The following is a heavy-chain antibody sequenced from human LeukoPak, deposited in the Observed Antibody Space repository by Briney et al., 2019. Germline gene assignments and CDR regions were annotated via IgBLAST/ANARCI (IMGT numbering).Heavy chain of an antibody. D-gene: IGHD6-13*01. CDR3: ARDRGLYSSSWYPRFDP. Sequence: SETPSLTCTVSGGSISSYYWSWIRQPPGKGLEWIGYIYYSGSTNYNPSLKSRITISVDTSKNQFSLKLSSVTAADTAVYYCARDRGLYSSSWYPRFDPWGQGTLVTVSS. CDR2: IYYSGST. CDR1: GGSISSYY. V-gene: IGHV4-59*01. J-gene: IGHJ5*02.